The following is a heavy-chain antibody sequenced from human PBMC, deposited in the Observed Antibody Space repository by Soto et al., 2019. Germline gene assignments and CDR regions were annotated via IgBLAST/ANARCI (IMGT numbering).Heavy chain of an antibody. V-gene: IGHV4-59*01. J-gene: IGHJ4*02. D-gene: IGHD2-2*01. CDR2: IYYSGST. CDR3: ARERYCSSTSCSTYYFDY. Sequence: SETLSLTCTVSGGSISSYYWSWIRQPPGKGLEWIGYIYYSGSTNYNPSLKSRVTISVDTSRNQFSLKLSFVTAADTAVYYCARERYCSSTSCSTYYFDYWGQGTLVTVSS. CDR1: GGSISSYY.